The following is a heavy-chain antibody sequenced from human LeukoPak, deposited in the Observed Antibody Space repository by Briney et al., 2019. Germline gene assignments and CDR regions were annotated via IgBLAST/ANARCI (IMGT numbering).Heavy chain of an antibody. CDR2: IYYSGST. D-gene: IGHD5-18*01. CDR1: GGSISSYY. Sequence: SETLSLTCTDSGGSISSYYWSWIRQPPGKGLEWIGYIYYSGSTNYNPSLKSRVTISVDTSKNQFSLKLSSVTAADTAVYYCARGSIQLWPHYYFDYWGQGTLVTVSS. CDR3: ARGSIQLWPHYYFDY. V-gene: IGHV4-59*01. J-gene: IGHJ4*02.